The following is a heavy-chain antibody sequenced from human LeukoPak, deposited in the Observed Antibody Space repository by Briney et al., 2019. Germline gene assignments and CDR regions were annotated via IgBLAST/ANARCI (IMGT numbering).Heavy chain of an antibody. J-gene: IGHJ6*02. V-gene: IGHV3-64*01. D-gene: IGHD6-13*01. CDR2: ISNSGGST. CDR1: GFIFSRYG. Sequence: GGSLRLSCVASGFIFSRYGMHWVRQAPGKGLEYVSAISNSGGSTYYANSAKGRFTISRDNSKNTLYLQMGSLRGEDMAVYYCARGLITGAAGTYYYCGMDVWGQGTTVTVSS. CDR3: ARGLITGAAGTYYYCGMDV.